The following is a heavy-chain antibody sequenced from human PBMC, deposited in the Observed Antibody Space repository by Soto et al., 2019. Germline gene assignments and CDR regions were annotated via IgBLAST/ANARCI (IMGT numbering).Heavy chain of an antibody. D-gene: IGHD3-10*01. CDR1: GGSISSYY. CDR2: IYTSGST. V-gene: IGHV4-4*07. Sequence: QVQLQESGPGLVKPSETLSLTCTGSGGSISSYYWSWIRQPAGKGLEWIGRIYTSGSTNYNPSLTSRVTRSADTSRSHFSLTLCSVTAAETAVYYCASNWDYGSGSYYTNWGQGTLVTVSS. J-gene: IGHJ4*02. CDR3: ASNWDYGSGSYYTN.